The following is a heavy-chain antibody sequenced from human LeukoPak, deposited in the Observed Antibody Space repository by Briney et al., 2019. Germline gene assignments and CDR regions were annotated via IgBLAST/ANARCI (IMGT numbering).Heavy chain of an antibody. CDR2: LSYDGSNK. Sequence: GGSLRLSCAASGFTFSSYGMHWVRQAPGKGLEWVALLSYDGSNKYYADSVKGRFTISRDNSKNTLYLQMNSLRAEDTAVYYCAKSMTTMTTLSYFDCWAREPWSPSPQ. V-gene: IGHV3-30*18. CDR3: AKSMTTMTTLSYFDC. D-gene: IGHD4-11*01. J-gene: IGHJ4*02. CDR1: GFTFSSYG.